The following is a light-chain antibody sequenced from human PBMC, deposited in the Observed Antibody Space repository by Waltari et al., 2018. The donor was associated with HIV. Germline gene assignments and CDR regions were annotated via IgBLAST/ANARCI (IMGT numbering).Light chain of an antibody. CDR3: QVWDSRSNHLVV. J-gene: IGLJ2*01. CDR2: YDS. CDR1: NIGTHT. Sequence: YVLTQPPSVSVAPGETATVTCEGDNIGTHTVPWYQQRPGQAPMMVMNYDSDRPPGIPERFSGSNSGNTAALTITRVEAGDEADYFCQVWDSRSNHLVVFGGGTRLTVL. V-gene: IGLV3-21*04.